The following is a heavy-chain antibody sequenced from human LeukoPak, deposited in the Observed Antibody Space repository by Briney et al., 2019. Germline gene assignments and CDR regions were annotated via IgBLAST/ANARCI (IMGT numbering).Heavy chain of an antibody. CDR1: GGSISNGDHY. Sequence: TSETLSLTCTVSGGSISNGDHYWSWIRQHPGKGLEWIGYIYYSGSTYYNPSLKSRVTISVDTSKNQFSLKLSSVTAADTAVYYCARDSGYSYGSRGFDPWGQGTLVTVSS. D-gene: IGHD5-18*01. CDR2: IYYSGST. J-gene: IGHJ5*02. V-gene: IGHV4-31*03. CDR3: ARDSGYSYGSRGFDP.